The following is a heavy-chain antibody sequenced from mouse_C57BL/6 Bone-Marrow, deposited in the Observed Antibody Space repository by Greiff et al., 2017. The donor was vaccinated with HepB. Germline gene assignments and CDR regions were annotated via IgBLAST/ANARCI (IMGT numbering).Heavy chain of an antibody. CDR1: GYTFTSYW. Sequence: QVQLQQPGAELVKPGASVKMSCKASGYTFTSYWITWVKQRPGQGLEWIGDIYPGSGSTNYNEKFKSKATPTVDTSSSTAYMQLSSLTSEDSAVYYCARGSYGNPSWFAYWGQGTLVTVSA. J-gene: IGHJ3*01. CDR2: IYPGSGST. D-gene: IGHD2-1*01. V-gene: IGHV1-55*01. CDR3: ARGSYGNPSWFAY.